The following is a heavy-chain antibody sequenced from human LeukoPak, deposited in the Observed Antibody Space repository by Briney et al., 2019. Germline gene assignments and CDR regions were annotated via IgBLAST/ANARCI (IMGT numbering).Heavy chain of an antibody. D-gene: IGHD3-22*01. CDR3: AKGTTYYYDSSGPNLSY. V-gene: IGHV3-23*01. Sequence: GGSLRLSCAASGFTFSSYAMSWVRQAPGKGLEWVSAISGSGGSTYYADSVKGRFTISRDNSKNTLYLQMNSLRAEDTAVYYCAKGTTYYYDSSGPNLSYWGQGTLVTVSS. J-gene: IGHJ4*02. CDR1: GFTFSSYA. CDR2: ISGSGGST.